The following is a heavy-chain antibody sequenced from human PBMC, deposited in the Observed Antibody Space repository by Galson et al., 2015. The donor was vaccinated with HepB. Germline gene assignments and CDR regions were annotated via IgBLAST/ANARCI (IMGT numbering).Heavy chain of an antibody. CDR3: ARMRGRVAAAGTGWFDP. CDR2: IYYSGST. J-gene: IGHJ5*02. CDR1: GGSISSYY. V-gene: IGHV4-59*01. Sequence: ETLSLTCTVSGGSISSYYWSWIRQPPGKGLEWIGYIYYSGSTNYNPSLKSRVTISVDTSKNQFSLKLSSVTAADTAVYYCARMRGRVAAAGTGWFDPWGQGTLVTVSS. D-gene: IGHD6-13*01.